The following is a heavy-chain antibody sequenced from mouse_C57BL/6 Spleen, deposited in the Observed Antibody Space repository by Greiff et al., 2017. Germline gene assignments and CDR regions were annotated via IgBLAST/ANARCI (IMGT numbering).Heavy chain of an antibody. CDR3: AREDYGSSSLDY. Sequence: QVQLQQPGAELVKPGASVTLTCKASGYPFTSYWMHWVKRRPGQGLEWLGMLHPNSGSTNYNEKFKNQATLTVDKSSSTAYMQLSSLTSEDSAVYYCAREDYGSSSLDYWGQGTTLTVSS. D-gene: IGHD1-1*01. CDR1: GYPFTSYW. CDR2: LHPNSGST. V-gene: IGHV1-64*01. J-gene: IGHJ2*01.